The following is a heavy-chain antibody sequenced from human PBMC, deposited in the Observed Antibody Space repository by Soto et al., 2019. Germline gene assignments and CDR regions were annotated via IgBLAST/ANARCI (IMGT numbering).Heavy chain of an antibody. V-gene: IGHV1-46*01. CDR3: ARAAYYYDSSGPPGY. CDR2: INPSGGST. D-gene: IGHD3-22*01. CDR1: GYSFTSYY. J-gene: IGHJ4*02. Sequence: ASVKVSCKASGYSFTSYYMHWVRQAPGQGLEWMGKINPSGGSTSYAQKFQGRVTMTRDTSTSTVYMELSSLRFEDTAVYYCARAAYYYDSSGPPGYWGQGTLVTVSS.